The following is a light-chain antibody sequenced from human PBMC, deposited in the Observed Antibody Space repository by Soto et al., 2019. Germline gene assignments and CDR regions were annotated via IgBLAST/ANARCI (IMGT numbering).Light chain of an antibody. Sequence: QSVLTQPPSASGTPGQRVTISCSGSSSNIGSNYVYWYQQLPGTAPKLLIYRNNQRPSGVPDRFSGSKSGTSASLAISGLRSEDEADYYCAAWDDSLSGLFGGGAMVTVL. J-gene: IGLJ2*01. CDR2: RNN. V-gene: IGLV1-47*01. CDR1: SSNIGSNY. CDR3: AAWDDSLSGL.